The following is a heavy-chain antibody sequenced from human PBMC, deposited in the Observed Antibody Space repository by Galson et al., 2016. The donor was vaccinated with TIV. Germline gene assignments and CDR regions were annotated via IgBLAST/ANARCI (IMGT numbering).Heavy chain of an antibody. Sequence: SLRLSCAASGFTFSTYAMNWLRQAPGKGLEWVSTISYTGDSTYYTDSVKGRFTISRDNSKNTLYLQMNSLRVDDTAVYFCARDRVGLIDTGTIEYWGQGTLVTVSS. CDR3: ARDRVGLIDTGTIEY. CDR1: GFTFSTYA. D-gene: IGHD5-18*01. CDR2: ISYTGDST. V-gene: IGHV3-23*01. J-gene: IGHJ4*02.